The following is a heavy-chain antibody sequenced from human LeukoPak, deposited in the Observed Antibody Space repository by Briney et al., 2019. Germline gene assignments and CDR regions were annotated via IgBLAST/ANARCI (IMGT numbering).Heavy chain of an antibody. J-gene: IGHJ4*02. CDR1: GFSFSTYA. CDR3: AKRGGWYYSFDY. D-gene: IGHD6-19*01. CDR2: ISGSGGST. Sequence: PGGSLRLSCAASGFSFSTYAMTWGRQAPGKGLEWVSVISGSGGSTSYAGSVKGRFTISRDNSKNTLYLQMNSLRAEDTAVYYCAKRGGWYYSFDYWGQGTLVTVSS. V-gene: IGHV3-23*01.